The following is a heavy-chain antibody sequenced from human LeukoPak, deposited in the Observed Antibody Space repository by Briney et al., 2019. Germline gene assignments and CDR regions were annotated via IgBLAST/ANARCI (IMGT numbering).Heavy chain of an antibody. Sequence: GGSLRLSCAISGFIFNTNGMNWVRQAPGKGLEWVSAISGSGGSTYYADSVKGRFTISRDNSKNTLYLRMNSLRAEDTAVYYCAKGVSAGSYYYYYYMDVWGKGTTVTVSS. J-gene: IGHJ6*03. V-gene: IGHV3-23*01. D-gene: IGHD1-26*01. CDR2: ISGSGGST. CDR1: GFIFNTNG. CDR3: AKGVSAGSYYYYYYMDV.